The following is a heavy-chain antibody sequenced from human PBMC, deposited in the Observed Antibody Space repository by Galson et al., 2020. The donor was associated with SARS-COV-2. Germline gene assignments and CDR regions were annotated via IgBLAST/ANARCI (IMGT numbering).Heavy chain of an antibody. J-gene: IGHJ4*02. Sequence: GESLKISCAASGFSLSEYHMAWIRQAPGKGLEWISYITSSGSTIYYADSVKGRFTVSRDSADDSLSLQMHSLTADDTAMYFCARADVTGWSSHRTRTYYFDSWGLGTLVTVSS. CDR1: GFSLSEYH. CDR2: ITSSGSTI. V-gene: IGHV3-11*01. CDR3: ARADVTGWSSHRTRTYYFDS. D-gene: IGHD6-19*01.